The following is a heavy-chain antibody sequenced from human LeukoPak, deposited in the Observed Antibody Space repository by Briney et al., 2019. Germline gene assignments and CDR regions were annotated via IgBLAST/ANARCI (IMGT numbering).Heavy chain of an antibody. Sequence: SETLSLTCAVYGGSFSGYYWSWIRQPPGKGLEWIGEINHSGSTNYNPSLKSRITISVDTSKNQFSLKLSSVTAADTAVYYCARGSWSSSIDNWGQGTLVTVSS. CDR1: GGSFSGYY. CDR3: ARGSWSSSIDN. D-gene: IGHD6-6*01. J-gene: IGHJ4*02. V-gene: IGHV4-34*01. CDR2: INHSGST.